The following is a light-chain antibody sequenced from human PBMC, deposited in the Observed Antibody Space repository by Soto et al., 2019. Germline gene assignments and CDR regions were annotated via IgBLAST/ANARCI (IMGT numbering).Light chain of an antibody. CDR1: QSVSNN. V-gene: IGKV3D-15*01. J-gene: IGKJ5*01. CDR2: ESS. Sequence: EIVLTQSPGTLSLSPGERATLSCRASQSVSNNYLAWYQQKPGQAPRLLIYESSNRATGIAARFSGSGSGTEFTLSISSLQSEDFAVYYCQQYNSWPPITFGQGTRLEIK. CDR3: QQYNSWPPIT.